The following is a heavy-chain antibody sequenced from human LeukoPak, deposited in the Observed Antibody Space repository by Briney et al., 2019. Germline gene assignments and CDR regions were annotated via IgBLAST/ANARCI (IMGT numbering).Heavy chain of an antibody. D-gene: IGHD6-6*01. Sequence: PSETLSLTCAVYSGSFSGYHWSWIRQPPGKGLEWIGEINHSGSTNYNPSLKSRVTISLDTSKNQFSLKLSSVTAADTAVYYCARRTSSRSSSVDYWGQGTLVTVSS. CDR1: SGSFSGYH. CDR2: INHSGST. J-gene: IGHJ4*02. V-gene: IGHV4-34*01. CDR3: ARRTSSRSSSVDY.